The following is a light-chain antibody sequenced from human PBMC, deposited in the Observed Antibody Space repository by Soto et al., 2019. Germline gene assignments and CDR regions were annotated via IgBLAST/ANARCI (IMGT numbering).Light chain of an antibody. CDR1: SSDVGSYNL. V-gene: IGLV2-23*03. CDR2: EGS. J-gene: IGLJ1*01. Sequence: QSVLTQPASVSGSPGQSITISCTGTSSDVGSYNLVSWYQQHPGKAPKLMIYEGSKRPSGVSNRFSGSKSGNTASLTISGLQAVDEADYYCCSYAGSSTFPVFGTGTKVTVL. CDR3: CSYAGSSTFPV.